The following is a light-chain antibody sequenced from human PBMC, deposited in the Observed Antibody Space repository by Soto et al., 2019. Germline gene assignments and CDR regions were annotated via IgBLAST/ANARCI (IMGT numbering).Light chain of an antibody. CDR2: AAS. CDR3: RQSYSTPFT. J-gene: IGKJ3*01. CDR1: QSISSY. Sequence: DIQMTKSPSSLSASVGDRVTITCRASQSISSYLNWYQQKPGKAPKLLIYAASSLQSGVPSRFSGSGSGTDFTLTISSLQPEDFATYYCRQSYSTPFTFGPGTKVDIK. V-gene: IGKV1-39*01.